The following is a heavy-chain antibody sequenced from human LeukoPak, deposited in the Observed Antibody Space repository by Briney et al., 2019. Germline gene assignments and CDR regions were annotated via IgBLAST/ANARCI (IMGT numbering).Heavy chain of an antibody. Sequence: SETLSLTCTVSGGSISSSSYYWGWIRQPPGKGLEWIGSIYYSGSTYYNPSLKSRVTISVDTSKNQFSLKLGSVTAADTAVYYCARRGYSSSWYFDAFDIWGQGTMVTVSS. CDR2: IYYSGST. CDR1: GGSISSSSYY. D-gene: IGHD6-13*01. J-gene: IGHJ3*02. CDR3: ARRGYSSSWYFDAFDI. V-gene: IGHV4-39*07.